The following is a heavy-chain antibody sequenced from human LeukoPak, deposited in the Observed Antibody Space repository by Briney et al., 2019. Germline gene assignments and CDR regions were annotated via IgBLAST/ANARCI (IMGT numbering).Heavy chain of an antibody. D-gene: IGHD4-17*01. CDR2: IYYSGST. V-gene: IGHV4-39*01. Sequence: PSETLSLTCTVSGGSISSSSYYWGWIRQPPGKGLEWIGSIYYSGSTYYNPSLKSRVTISVDTSKNQFSLKLSSVTAADTAVYYCARSGDHGDSFDYWGQGTLVTVSP. CDR1: GGSISSSSYY. J-gene: IGHJ4*02. CDR3: ARSGDHGDSFDY.